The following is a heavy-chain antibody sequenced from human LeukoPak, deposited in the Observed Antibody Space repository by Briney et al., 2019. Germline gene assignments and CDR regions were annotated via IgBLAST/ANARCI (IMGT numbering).Heavy chain of an antibody. CDR3: ARGKSIAAGAA. CDR2: ISYSGIT. V-gene: IGHV4-39*07. CDR1: SGSVSSTAYY. D-gene: IGHD6-13*01. Sequence: PSETLSLTCTVSSGSVSSTAYYWGWIRQPPGKGLKWIGSISYSGITYYDPSLTGRVTISVDTSKNQFSLTLSSVTAADSAMYYCARGKSIAAGAAWGQGTLVTVSS. J-gene: IGHJ5*02.